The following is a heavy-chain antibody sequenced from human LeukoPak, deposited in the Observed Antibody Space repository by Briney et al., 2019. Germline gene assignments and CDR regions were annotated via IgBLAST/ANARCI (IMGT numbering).Heavy chain of an antibody. V-gene: IGHV3-66*01. D-gene: IGHD5-12*01. Sequence: PGGSLRLSRAASGLTVGFKCMSWVRQAPGKGLEWVSIIYSGGSSYYADSVKGRFTVSRDTSKNTLYLQMNSLRAEDTAVYYCATRPDGNDVPYFDYWGQGTLVTVSS. CDR3: ATRPDGNDVPYFDY. J-gene: IGHJ4*02. CDR1: GLTVGFKC. CDR2: IYSGGSS.